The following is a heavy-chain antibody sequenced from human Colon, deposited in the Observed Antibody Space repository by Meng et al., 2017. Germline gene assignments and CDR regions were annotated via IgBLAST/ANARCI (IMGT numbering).Heavy chain of an antibody. J-gene: IGHJ4*02. CDR2: TYYRSKWYN. V-gene: IGHV6-1*01. Sequence: QVQLQQSGPGLVKPSQTRSPTCVISGDSVSSNTAAWNWIRQSPSRGLEWLGRTYYRSKWYNEYAVSVKSRMTFNADTSKNQVSLQVNSVTPEDTAVYYCARDHGYSYGLPLDYWGQGILVTVSS. CDR3: ARDHGYSYGLPLDY. CDR1: GDSVSSNTAA. D-gene: IGHD5-18*01.